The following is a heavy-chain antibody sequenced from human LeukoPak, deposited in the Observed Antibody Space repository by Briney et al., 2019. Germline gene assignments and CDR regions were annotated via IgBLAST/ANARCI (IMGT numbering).Heavy chain of an antibody. CDR2: IKSKTDGGTT. Sequence: GGSLRLSCAACGFTFSNAWMTWVRQAPGKGLEWVGRIKSKTDGGTTDYAAPVKGRFTISRDDSQNTLYLQMNSLKTEDTAVYYCTTDLGITMVRGVIGDAFDIWGQGTMVNVSS. CDR3: TTDLGITMVRGVIGDAFDI. V-gene: IGHV3-15*01. D-gene: IGHD3-10*01. CDR1: GFTFSNAW. J-gene: IGHJ3*02.